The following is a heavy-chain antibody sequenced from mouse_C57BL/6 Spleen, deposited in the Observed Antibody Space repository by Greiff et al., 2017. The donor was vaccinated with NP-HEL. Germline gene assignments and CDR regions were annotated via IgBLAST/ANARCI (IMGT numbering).Heavy chain of an antibody. V-gene: IGHV1-69*01. Sequence: QVQLQQPGAELVMPGASVKLSCKASGYTFTSYWMHWVKQRPGQGLEWIGEIDPSDSYTNYNQKFKGKSTLTVDKSSSTAYMQLSSLTSEDSAVYYCARWGVTTTGFAYWGPGTLVTVSA. CDR3: ARWGVTTTGFAY. CDR1: GYTFTSYW. J-gene: IGHJ3*01. D-gene: IGHD2-2*01. CDR2: IDPSDSYT.